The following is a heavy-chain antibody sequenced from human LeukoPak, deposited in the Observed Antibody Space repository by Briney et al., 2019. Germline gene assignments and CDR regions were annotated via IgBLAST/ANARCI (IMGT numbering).Heavy chain of an antibody. J-gene: IGHJ4*02. Sequence: GGSLRLSCAASGFTFSSYEMNWVRQAPGKGLEWVSYISSSGSTIYYADSVRGRLTISRDNAKNSLYLQMSGLRGEDTAVYYCARVSSGSYYILDCWGQGTLVTVSS. CDR1: GFTFSSYE. V-gene: IGHV3-48*03. D-gene: IGHD1-26*01. CDR3: ARVSSGSYYILDC. CDR2: ISSSGSTI.